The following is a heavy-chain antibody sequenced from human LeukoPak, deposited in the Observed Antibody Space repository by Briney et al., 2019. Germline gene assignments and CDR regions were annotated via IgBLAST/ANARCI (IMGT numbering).Heavy chain of an antibody. CDR3: ASALGIAVGGDAFDI. J-gene: IGHJ3*02. V-gene: IGHV4-34*01. D-gene: IGHD6-19*01. Sequence: SQTLSLTCTVSGDSVSSDGYYWSWIRQPPGKGLEWIGEINHSGSTNYNPSLKSRVTISVDTSKNQFSLKLSSVTAADTAVYYCASALGIAVGGDAFDIWGQGAMVTVSS. CDR1: GDSVSSDGYY. CDR2: INHSGST.